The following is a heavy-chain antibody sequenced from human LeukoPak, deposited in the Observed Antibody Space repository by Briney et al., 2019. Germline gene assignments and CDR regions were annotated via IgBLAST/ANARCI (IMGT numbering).Heavy chain of an antibody. CDR3: VKDLYKGDTASWYFFHY. CDR1: GFIISDYA. CDR2: ISASGGST. J-gene: IGHJ4*02. Sequence: GGSLRLSCSASGFIISDYAMHWVRQAPGKGLEYVSAISASGGSTYYADSVKGRFTISRDTSKNTLYLQLSSLRAEDTAMYHCVKDLYKGDTASWYFFHYWGQGTLVTVSS. D-gene: IGHD6-13*01. V-gene: IGHV3-64D*06.